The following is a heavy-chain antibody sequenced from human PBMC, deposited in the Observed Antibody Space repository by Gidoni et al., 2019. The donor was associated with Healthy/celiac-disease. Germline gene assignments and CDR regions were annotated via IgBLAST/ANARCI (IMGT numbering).Heavy chain of an antibody. D-gene: IGHD1-26*01. CDR1: GVTFSSYW. V-gene: IGHV3-7*03. CDR2: IKQDGSEK. CDR3: ARGYSGSYYGGYDAFDI. Sequence: EVQLVESGGGWVQPGGSLRLSCAASGVTFSSYWMSWVRQAPGKGLEWVANIKQDGSEKYYVDSVKGRFTISRDNAKNSLYLQMNSLRAEDTAVYYCARGYSGSYYGGYDAFDIWGQGTMVTVSS. J-gene: IGHJ3*02.